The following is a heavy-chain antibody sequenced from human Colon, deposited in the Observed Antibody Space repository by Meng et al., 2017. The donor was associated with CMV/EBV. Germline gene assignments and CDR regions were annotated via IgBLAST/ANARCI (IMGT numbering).Heavy chain of an antibody. CDR2: ISSGSSDI. Sequence: GESLKISCAASGFTFDDYGMNWVRQAPGKGLEWVSSISSGSSDIYYADSVKGRFTISRDNAKNSLYLQMNSLRAEDTAVYYCASYTWTQLCIWGQGTLVTVSS. CDR3: ASYTWTQLCI. J-gene: IGHJ4*02. D-gene: IGHD5-18*01. CDR1: GFTFDDYG. V-gene: IGHV3-21*01.